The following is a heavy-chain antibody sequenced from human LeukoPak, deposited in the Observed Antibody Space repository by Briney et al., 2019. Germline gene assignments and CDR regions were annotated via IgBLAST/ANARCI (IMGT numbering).Heavy chain of an antibody. CDR2: ISSSGSTI. Sequence: GGSLRLSCAASGFTFSSYEMNWVRQAPGKGLEWVSYISSSGSTIYYADSVKGRFTISRDNAKNTLYLQMNSLRAEDTAVYYCARDNGEYSSSFDFDYWGQGTLVTVSS. V-gene: IGHV3-48*03. CDR3: ARDNGEYSSSFDFDY. CDR1: GFTFSSYE. D-gene: IGHD6-6*01. J-gene: IGHJ4*02.